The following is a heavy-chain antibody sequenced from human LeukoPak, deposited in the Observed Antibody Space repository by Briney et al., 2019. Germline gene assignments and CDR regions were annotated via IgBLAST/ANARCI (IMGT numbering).Heavy chain of an antibody. CDR1: GYTFTGYY. CDR2: INPNSGGT. D-gene: IGHD2-15*01. J-gene: IGHJ5*02. V-gene: IGHV1-2*02. Sequence: ASVKVSCTASGYTFTGYYMHWVRQAPGQGLEWMGWINPNSGGTNYAQKFQGRVTMTRDTSISTAYMELSRLRSDDTAVYFCARDNRYCIGGYCSNWFDPWGQGTLVTVSS. CDR3: ARDNRYCIGGYCSNWFDP.